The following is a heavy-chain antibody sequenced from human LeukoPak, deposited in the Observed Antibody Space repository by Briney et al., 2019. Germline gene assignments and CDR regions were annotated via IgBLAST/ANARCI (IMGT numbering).Heavy chain of an antibody. CDR2: ISYDGSNK. Sequence: GVSLRLSCAASGFTLSSYGMHWVRQAPGKGLEWVALISYDGSNKYYADSVKGRFAISRDNSKNTLYLQMNSLRAEDTAVYYCAKSLELGAMAYYFDYWGQGTLVTVSS. D-gene: IGHD5-18*01. CDR1: GFTLSSYG. J-gene: IGHJ4*02. CDR3: AKSLELGAMAYYFDY. V-gene: IGHV3-30*18.